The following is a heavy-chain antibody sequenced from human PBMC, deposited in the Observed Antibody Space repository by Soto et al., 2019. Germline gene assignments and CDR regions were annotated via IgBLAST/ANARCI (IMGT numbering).Heavy chain of an antibody. CDR2: ILVDGRT. V-gene: IGHV3-23*01. Sequence: PGGSLRLSCAASGFICSSYDMSWVRQAPGKGLEWVSTILVDGRTFYVDSVKGRFTISRDNSKNTVYLQMNSLTAGDTALYYCAKATATSGGAFDICGQGIMVTVSS. CDR1: GFICSSYD. CDR3: AKATATSGGAFDI. J-gene: IGHJ3*02. D-gene: IGHD1-1*01.